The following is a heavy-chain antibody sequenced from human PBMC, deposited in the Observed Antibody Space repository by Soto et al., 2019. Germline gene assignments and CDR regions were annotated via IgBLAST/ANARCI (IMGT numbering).Heavy chain of an antibody. J-gene: IGHJ4*02. CDR2: ISDDGSNK. V-gene: IGHV3-23*01. CDR1: GFTFGSYA. Sequence: GGSLRLSCAASGFTFGSYAMSWVRQAPGKGLEWVAAISDDGSNKYYADSVKGRFTISRDNSKNTLYLQMNSLRAEDTAVYYCAKEIEDRSGFNDYWGQGTLVTVSS. CDR3: AKEIEDRSGFNDY. D-gene: IGHD3-22*01.